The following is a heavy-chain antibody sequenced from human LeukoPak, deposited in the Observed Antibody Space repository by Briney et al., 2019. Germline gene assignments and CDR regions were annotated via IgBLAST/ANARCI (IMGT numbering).Heavy chain of an antibody. Sequence: SETLSLTCTVSGGSISRSNYYWGWIRQPPGKGLEWIGSIFYSGSTYYNPSLKSRVTISVDRSKNQFSLKLSSVTAADTAVYYCARVQGIVVVPAASLDAFDIWGQGTMVTVSS. D-gene: IGHD2-2*01. V-gene: IGHV4-39*07. CDR3: ARVQGIVVVPAASLDAFDI. J-gene: IGHJ3*02. CDR2: IFYSGST. CDR1: GGSISRSNYY.